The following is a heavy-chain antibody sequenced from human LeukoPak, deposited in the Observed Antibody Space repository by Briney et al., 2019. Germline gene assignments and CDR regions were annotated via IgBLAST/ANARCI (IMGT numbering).Heavy chain of an antibody. CDR2: IYYSGST. Sequence: PSETLSLTCTVSGGSISSYYWSWIRQPPGKGLEWIGYIYYSGSTNYNPSLKSRVTISVDTSKNQFSLRLSSVTAADTAVYYCARVTGYIVEDYFDYWGQGTLVTVSS. CDR3: ARVTGYIVEDYFDY. D-gene: IGHD3-22*01. J-gene: IGHJ4*02. V-gene: IGHV4-59*01. CDR1: GGSISSYY.